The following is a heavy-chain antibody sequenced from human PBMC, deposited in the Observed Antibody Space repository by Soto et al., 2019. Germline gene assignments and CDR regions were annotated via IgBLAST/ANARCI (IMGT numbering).Heavy chain of an antibody. CDR3: ARSRGYCSGGSCGAFDI. J-gene: IGHJ3*02. Sequence: SVKVSCKASGGTFSSYAISWVRQAPGHVLEWMGGIIPIFGTANYAQKFQGRVTITADKSTSTAYMELSSLRSEDTAVYYCARSRGYCSGGSCGAFDIWGQGTMVTVSS. D-gene: IGHD2-15*01. CDR2: IIPIFGTA. V-gene: IGHV1-69*06. CDR1: GGTFSSYA.